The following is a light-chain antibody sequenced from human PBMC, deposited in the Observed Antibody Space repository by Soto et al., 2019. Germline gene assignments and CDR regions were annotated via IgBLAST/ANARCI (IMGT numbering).Light chain of an antibody. J-gene: IGLJ1*01. CDR3: SSYVGSNVNYV. CDR1: SSDVGGYNY. V-gene: IGLV2-8*01. CDR2: EVS. Sequence: QSALTQPPSASGSPGQSVTISCTGTSSDVGGYNYVSWYQQHPGKAPKLLIYEVSKRPSGVPDRFSGSKSGNTASLTVSGLQAEDEADYYCSSYVGSNVNYVFGTGTKLTVL.